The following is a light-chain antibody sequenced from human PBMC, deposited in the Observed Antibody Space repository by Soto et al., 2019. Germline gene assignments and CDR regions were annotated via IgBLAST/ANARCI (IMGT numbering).Light chain of an antibody. V-gene: IGKV3-20*01. J-gene: IGKJ4*01. CDR1: QTVRNNC. CDR3: QQFSSYPLT. CDR2: DAS. Sequence: EFELTQSPGTLSLSPGERATLSCRASQTVRNNCLAWYQQKPGQAPRLLIYDASSRATGIPDRFSGGGSGTDFTLTISRLEPEDFAVYYCQQFSSYPLTFGGGTKVDI.